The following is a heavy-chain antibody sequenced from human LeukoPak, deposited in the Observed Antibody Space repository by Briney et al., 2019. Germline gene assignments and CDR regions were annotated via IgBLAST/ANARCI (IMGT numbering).Heavy chain of an antibody. D-gene: IGHD4/OR15-4a*01. Sequence: GGALRLSCTVSGFTVSSNSMSWVRQAPGKGLEWVSFIYSDNTHYSDSEKGRFTISRDNSKNTLYLQMNSLRAEDTAVYYCARRAGAYSHPYDYWGQGTLVTVSS. CDR3: ARRAGAYSHPYDY. J-gene: IGHJ4*02. CDR1: GFTVSSNS. V-gene: IGHV3-53*01. CDR2: IYSDNT.